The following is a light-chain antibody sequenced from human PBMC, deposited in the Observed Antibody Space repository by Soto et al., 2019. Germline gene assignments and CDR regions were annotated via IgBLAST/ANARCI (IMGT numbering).Light chain of an antibody. V-gene: IGKV1-33*01. J-gene: IGKJ5*01. CDR1: RDIDKF. Sequence: DIQMTQSPASLSASVGDRVTITCHASRDIDKFLNWYQQKPGKDPKLLIDDASNLATGVPSRFSESGSGTHFTFTISSLQPEEVATYDCQQYDDLPITFGQFTRLELK. CDR3: QQYDDLPIT. CDR2: DAS.